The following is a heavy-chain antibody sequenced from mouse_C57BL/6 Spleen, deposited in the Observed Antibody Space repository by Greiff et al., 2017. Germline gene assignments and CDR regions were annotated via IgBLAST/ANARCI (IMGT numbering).Heavy chain of an antibody. J-gene: IGHJ2*01. CDR1: GFTFSDYG. V-gene: IGHV5-17*01. CDR3: ARGGTTVVGGFDY. D-gene: IGHD1-1*01. Sequence: EVQVVESGGGLVKPGGSLKLSCAASGFTFSDYGMHWVRQAPEKGLEWVAYISSGSSTIYYADTVKGRFTISRDNAKNTLFLQMTSLRSEDTAMYYCARGGTTVVGGFDYWGQGTTLTVSS. CDR2: ISSGSSTI.